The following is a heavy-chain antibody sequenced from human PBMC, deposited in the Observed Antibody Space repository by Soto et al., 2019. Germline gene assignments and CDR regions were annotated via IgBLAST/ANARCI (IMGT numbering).Heavy chain of an antibody. CDR3: TTALWEHDAFDI. J-gene: IGHJ3*02. V-gene: IGHV3-15*01. CDR2: IKSKTDGGTT. D-gene: IGHD1-26*01. CDR1: GFTFSNAW. Sequence: GGSLRLSCAASGFTFSNAWMSWVRQAPGKGLEWVGRIKSKTDGGTTDYAAPVKGRFTISRDDSKNTLYLQMNSLKTEDTAVYYCTTALWEHDAFDIWGQGTMVTVSS.